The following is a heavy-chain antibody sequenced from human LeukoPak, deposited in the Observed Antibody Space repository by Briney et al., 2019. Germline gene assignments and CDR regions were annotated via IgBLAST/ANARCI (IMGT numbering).Heavy chain of an antibody. CDR1: GYTFTSYY. CDR2: INPSGGST. V-gene: IGHV1-46*01. Sequence: ASVKVSCKASGYTFTSYYMHWVRQAPGQGLEWMGIINPSGGSTSYAQKFQGRVTMTRDMSTSTVYMELSSLRSEDTAVYYCARDSVILWFGELSNHYYYYMDVWGKGTTVTVSS. D-gene: IGHD3-10*01. J-gene: IGHJ6*03. CDR3: ARDSVILWFGELSNHYYYYMDV.